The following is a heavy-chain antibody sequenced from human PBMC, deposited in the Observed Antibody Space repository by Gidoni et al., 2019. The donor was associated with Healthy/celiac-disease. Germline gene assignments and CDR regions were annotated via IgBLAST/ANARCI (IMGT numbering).Heavy chain of an antibody. J-gene: IGHJ4*02. V-gene: IGHV5-51*01. CDR3: ARHLGSDFWSGYCIDY. Sequence: EVQLVQSGAEVNKPGESLQISCKGSGYSFTSYWIGWVRRMPGKGLECLGIIYPGDSDTIYSPSFQGQVTISADKSISTAYLQWSSLKASDTAMYYCARHLGSDFWSGYCIDYWGQGTLVTVSS. D-gene: IGHD3-3*01. CDR2: IYPGDSDT. CDR1: GYSFTSYW.